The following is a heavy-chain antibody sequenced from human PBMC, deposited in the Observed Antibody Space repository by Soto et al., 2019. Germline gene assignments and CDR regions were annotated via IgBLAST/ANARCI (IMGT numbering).Heavy chain of an antibody. CDR3: AKDVKVTTHYFDY. J-gene: IGHJ4*02. Sequence: GGSLRLSCAASGFTFSSFAMSWVRQAPGKGLEWVSAISGSGGSTYYADSVKGRFTISRDNSKNTLYLQMNSLRAEDTAVYYCAKDVKVTTHYFDYWGQGTLVTVSS. CDR2: ISGSGGST. CDR1: GFTFSSFA. D-gene: IGHD4-17*01. V-gene: IGHV3-23*01.